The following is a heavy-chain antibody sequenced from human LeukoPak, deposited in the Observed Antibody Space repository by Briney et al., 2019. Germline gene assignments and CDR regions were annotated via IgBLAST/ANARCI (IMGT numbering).Heavy chain of an antibody. D-gene: IGHD3-9*01. J-gene: IGHJ4*02. Sequence: GGSLRLSCAASGFILSDYNMNWVRQAPGKGLEWVSAIGGRDSGTYYADSVRGRFTVSRDDPKNTLYLQMNTLRAEDTAVYYCAKWGDYDILTGYYDSDYWGQGTLVTVSS. CDR1: GFILSDYN. CDR2: IGGRDSGT. V-gene: IGHV3-23*01. CDR3: AKWGDYDILTGYYDSDY.